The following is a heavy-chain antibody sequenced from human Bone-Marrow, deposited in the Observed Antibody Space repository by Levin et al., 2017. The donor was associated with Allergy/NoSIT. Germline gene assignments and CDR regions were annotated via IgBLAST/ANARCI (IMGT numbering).Heavy chain of an antibody. V-gene: IGHV3-7*01. J-gene: IGHJ4*02. D-gene: IGHD2-21*02. CDR1: GFTFSTYW. CDR2: IKEDGGEK. CDR3: GVTPRRDPFDY. Sequence: GASVKVSCAASGFTFSTYWMSWVRQAPGKGLEWVANIKEDGGEKYYVDSVKGRFTISRDNAKNSLYLQMNSLRVEDTAVYYCGVTPRRDPFDYWGQGTLVTVSS.